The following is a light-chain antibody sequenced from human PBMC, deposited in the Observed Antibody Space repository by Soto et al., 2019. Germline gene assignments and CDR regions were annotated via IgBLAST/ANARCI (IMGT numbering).Light chain of an antibody. Sequence: DIQMTQSPSTLSASVGDRVTITCRASQSISSWLAWYQQKPGKAPKLLIYDASSWESGVPSRFSGSGSGTEFPLTISSLQPDDFATYYCQQFNSYPWTFGQGTKVEIK. CDR3: QQFNSYPWT. V-gene: IGKV1-5*01. CDR2: DAS. J-gene: IGKJ1*01. CDR1: QSISSW.